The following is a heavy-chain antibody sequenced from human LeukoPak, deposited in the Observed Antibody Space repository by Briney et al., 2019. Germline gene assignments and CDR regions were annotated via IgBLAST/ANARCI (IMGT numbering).Heavy chain of an antibody. CDR1: GGSISSYY. J-gene: IGHJ4*02. D-gene: IGHD3-3*01. Sequence: SETLSLTCTVSGGSISSYYWSWIRQPPGKGLEWIGYIYYSGSTNYNPSLKSRVTISVDTSKNQFSLKLSSVTSADTAAFYCARLSRLRILEWLPPSIDYWGQGTLVTVSS. CDR3: ARLSRLRILEWLPPSIDY. CDR2: IYYSGST. V-gene: IGHV4-59*01.